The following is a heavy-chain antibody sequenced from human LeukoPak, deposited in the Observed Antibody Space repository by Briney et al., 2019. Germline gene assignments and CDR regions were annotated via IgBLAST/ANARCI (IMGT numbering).Heavy chain of an antibody. Sequence: GGSLRLSCAASGFTFSSYGMHWVRQAPGKGLEWVAVISYDGSNKYYADTVKGRFTISRDNSKNTLYLQMNSLRAEDTAVYYCAKDLGKEGYWGQGTLVTVSS. V-gene: IGHV3-30*18. CDR3: AKDLGKEGY. CDR2: ISYDGSNK. CDR1: GFTFSSYG. J-gene: IGHJ4*02.